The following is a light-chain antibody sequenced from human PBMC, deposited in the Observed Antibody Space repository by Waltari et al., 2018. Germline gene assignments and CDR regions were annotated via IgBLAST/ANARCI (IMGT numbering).Light chain of an antibody. CDR2: RTD. CDR3: AAWDDSLNGRWV. Sequence: QSVLTQPPSASATPGQRVIISCSGSTSNLGSNLVNWYQQLPGKAPKLLIYRTDQRPSGVPDRFSGSKSGTSASLAISGLQSEDEADYYCAAWDDSLNGRWVFGGGTKVTVL. CDR1: TSNLGSNL. V-gene: IGLV1-44*01. J-gene: IGLJ3*02.